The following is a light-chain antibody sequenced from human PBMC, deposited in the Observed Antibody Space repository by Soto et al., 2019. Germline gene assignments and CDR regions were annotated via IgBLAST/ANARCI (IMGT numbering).Light chain of an antibody. Sequence: EVVLTQSPATLSVSPGDRATLSCRASQSVSRNLAWYQQKPGQAPRLLIYGASTRATGVPARFSGSGSATDFTLSISSLQSEDVAVYYCQQYGDWPPETFGQGTKLEI. CDR3: QQYGDWPPET. CDR1: QSVSRN. V-gene: IGKV3-15*01. CDR2: GAS. J-gene: IGKJ2*01.